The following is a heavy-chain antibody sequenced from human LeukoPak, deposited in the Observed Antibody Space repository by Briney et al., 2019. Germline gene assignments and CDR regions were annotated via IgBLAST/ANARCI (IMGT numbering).Heavy chain of an antibody. J-gene: IGHJ4*02. CDR3: ASPGIAVAGYDY. V-gene: IGHV1-69*04. Sequence: SVKVSCKASGGTFSSYAISWVRQAPGQGLEWMGRIIPILGIANYAQKFQGRVTITADKSTSTACMELSSLRSEDTAVYYCASPGIAVAGYDYWGQGTLVTVS. CDR2: IIPILGIA. D-gene: IGHD6-19*01. CDR1: GGTFSSYA.